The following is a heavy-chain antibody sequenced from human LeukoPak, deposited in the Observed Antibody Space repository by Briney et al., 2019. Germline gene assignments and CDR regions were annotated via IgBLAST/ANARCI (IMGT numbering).Heavy chain of an antibody. CDR1: GGSISSYY. CDR2: IYHSGSP. V-gene: IGHV4-59*01. Sequence: PSETLSLTCTVSGGSISSYYWSWIRQPPGKGLEWIGYIYHSGSPNYNPSLKSRVTISVDTSKHQCSLKLSSVTAADTAVYYCARSLRYFDWSDAFDIWGQGTMVTVSS. J-gene: IGHJ3*02. CDR3: ARSLRYFDWSDAFDI. D-gene: IGHD3-9*01.